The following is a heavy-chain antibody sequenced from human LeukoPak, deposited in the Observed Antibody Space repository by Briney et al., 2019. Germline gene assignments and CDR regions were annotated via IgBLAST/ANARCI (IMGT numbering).Heavy chain of an antibody. CDR3: ARVGTWELQRVFDF. CDR2: INREGNEK. V-gene: IGHV3-7*01. J-gene: IGHJ4*02. Sequence: GGSLRLSCATFGFAFSDYWMTWVRQAPGKGLEWVANINREGNEKDYVDSVKGRFTISRDNAKNSVYLQMDSLRVEDTAVYYCARVGTWELQRVFDFWGQGALGSVSS. CDR1: GFAFSDYW. D-gene: IGHD1-26*01.